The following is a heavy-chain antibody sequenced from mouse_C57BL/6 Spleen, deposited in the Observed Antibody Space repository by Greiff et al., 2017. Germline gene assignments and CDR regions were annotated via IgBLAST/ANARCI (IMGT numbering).Heavy chain of an antibody. CDR2: IWWDDDK. V-gene: IGHV8-8*01. J-gene: IGHJ3*01. D-gene: IGHD2-4*01. CDR3: ARIGGLRRGDGFAY. Sequence: QVTLKVSGPGILQPSPTLSLTCSFSGFSLSTFGMGVGWIRQPSGKGLEWLAHIWWDDDKYYNPALKSRLTISKDTSKDQVFLKIAHVDTADTATDYCARIGGLRRGDGFAYWGQGTLVTVSA. CDR1: GFSLSTFGMG.